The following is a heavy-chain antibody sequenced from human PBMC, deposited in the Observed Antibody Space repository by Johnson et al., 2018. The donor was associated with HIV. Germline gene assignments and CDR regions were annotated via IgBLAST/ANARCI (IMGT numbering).Heavy chain of an antibody. D-gene: IGHD1-26*01. CDR3: AKDRRQSSWELLDDAFDI. V-gene: IGHV3-30*04. CDR2: ISYDGSNK. CDR1: GFTFSSYA. J-gene: IGHJ3*02. Sequence: VQLVESGGGLVQPGRSLRLSCAASGFTFSSYAMHWVRQAPGKGLEWVAVISYDGSNKYYADSVKGRFTIPRDNSKNTLYLQMNSLRAEDTAVYYCAKDRRQSSWELLDDAFDIWGQGTMVTVSS.